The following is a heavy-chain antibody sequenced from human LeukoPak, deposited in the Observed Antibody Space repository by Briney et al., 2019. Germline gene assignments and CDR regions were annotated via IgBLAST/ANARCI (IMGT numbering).Heavy chain of an antibody. V-gene: IGHV3-66*01. CDR2: IYSGGST. J-gene: IGHJ4*02. D-gene: IGHD3-22*01. CDR1: GFTVSSNY. Sequence: GGSLRLSCAASGFTVSSNYMSWVRQAPGQGLEWVSVIYSGGSTYYADSVTGRFTISRDNSRNTLYLQMNSLRAADTAVYYCARDLPYYYDSSGYYCWGQGTLVTVSS. CDR3: ARDLPYYYDSSGYYC.